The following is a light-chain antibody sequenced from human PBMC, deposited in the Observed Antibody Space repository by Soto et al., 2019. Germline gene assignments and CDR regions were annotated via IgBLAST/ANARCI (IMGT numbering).Light chain of an antibody. V-gene: IGLV1-44*01. CDR2: SYN. J-gene: IGLJ1*01. CDR3: AAWDDSLNGYV. Sequence: QSALTQPPSASGTPGQGVTISCSGSSSNIGRNTVNWYQQLPGTAPKLLIYSYNERPSGVPDRFSGSKSGTSASLAISGLQSEDEADYYCAAWDDSLNGYVFGTGTKLTVL. CDR1: SSNIGRNT.